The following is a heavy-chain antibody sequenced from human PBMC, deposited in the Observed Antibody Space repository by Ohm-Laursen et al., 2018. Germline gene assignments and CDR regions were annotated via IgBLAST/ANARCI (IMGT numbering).Heavy chain of an antibody. V-gene: IGHV3-30*03. J-gene: IGHJ4*02. D-gene: IGHD6-25*01. CDR1: GFTFSSYG. Sequence: SLRLSCAASGFTFSSYGMHWVRQAPGKGLEWVAVISYDGSNKYYADSVKGRFTISRDNPKNTLYLQMNSLRAEDTAVYYCARAVAAYWGQGALVTVSS. CDR2: ISYDGSNK. CDR3: ARAVAAY.